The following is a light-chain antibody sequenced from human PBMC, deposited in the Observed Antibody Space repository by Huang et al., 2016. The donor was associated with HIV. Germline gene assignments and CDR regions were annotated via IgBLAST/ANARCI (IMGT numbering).Light chain of an antibody. J-gene: IGKJ1*01. CDR3: QQYNNWPRGT. V-gene: IGKV3-15*01. Sequence: EIVMTQSPGTLSVSPGERATLSCRASQSFSNNLAWYQQKPGQAPRLLIYGAPTRATGIPARFSGSGSGTEFTLTISSLQSEDFAVYYCQQYNNWPRGTFGQGTKVEMK. CDR1: QSFSNN. CDR2: GAP.